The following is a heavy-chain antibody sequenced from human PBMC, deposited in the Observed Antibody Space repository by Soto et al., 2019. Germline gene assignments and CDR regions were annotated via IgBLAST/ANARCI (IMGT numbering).Heavy chain of an antibody. CDR3: ARRSSSWYLDS. CDR2: ISGSGDST. CDR1: GFTFSSYA. J-gene: IGHJ4*02. V-gene: IGHV3-23*01. D-gene: IGHD6-13*01. Sequence: GGSLRLSCAASGFTFSSYAMNWVRQAPGKGLEWVSVISGSGDSTYYADSVKGRFTISRDNSKNTLYLQMNSLRAEDTAVYYCARRSSSWYLDSWGPGTLVTVSS.